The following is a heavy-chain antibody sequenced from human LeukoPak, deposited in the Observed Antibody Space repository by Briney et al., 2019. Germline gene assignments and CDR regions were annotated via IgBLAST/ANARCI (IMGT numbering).Heavy chain of an antibody. CDR1: GFTFSSYG. D-gene: IGHD3-10*01. CDR3: ARAVRRTYGRSTAVYFDY. Sequence: GGTLRLSCAASGFTFSSYGMSWVRQAPGKGLEWVSAISGSGGSTYYADSLKGRFTISRDNAKNSLYLQMNSLRAEDTAVYYCARAVRRTYGRSTAVYFDYWGQGTLVTVSS. J-gene: IGHJ4*02. V-gene: IGHV3-23*01. CDR2: ISGSGGST.